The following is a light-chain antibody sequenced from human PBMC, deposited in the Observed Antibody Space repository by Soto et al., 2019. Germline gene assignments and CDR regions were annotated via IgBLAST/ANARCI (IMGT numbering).Light chain of an antibody. Sequence: QSALTQPASVSGSPGQSITISCTGTSSDIGGSNSVSWFQQHPGKAPKLMISEVSNRPSGVSNRFSGSKFDNTASLTISGLQTEDEADYYCASYTSTGTVLFVAGTKLTVL. CDR3: ASYTSTGTVL. CDR2: EVS. J-gene: IGLJ2*01. V-gene: IGLV2-14*01. CDR1: SSDIGGSNS.